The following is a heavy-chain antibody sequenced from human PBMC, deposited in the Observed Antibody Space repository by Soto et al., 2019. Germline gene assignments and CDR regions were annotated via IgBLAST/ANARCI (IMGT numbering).Heavy chain of an antibody. D-gene: IGHD2-21*02. Sequence: TGGSLRLSCAASGFMFSSYTINWVRQAPGKGLEWISSIRSNIYQMFYADSVKGRFTISRDNDKNSLYLQMNSLGDEDTATYYCVTTFSHSDTTIIGHWGQGTLVTVSS. J-gene: IGHJ5*02. CDR3: VTTFSHSDTTIIGH. CDR2: IRSNIYQM. V-gene: IGHV3-21*01. CDR1: GFMFSSYT.